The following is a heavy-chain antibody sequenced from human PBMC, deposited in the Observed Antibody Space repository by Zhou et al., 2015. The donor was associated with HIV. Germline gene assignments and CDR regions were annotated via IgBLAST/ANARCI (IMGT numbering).Heavy chain of an antibody. CDR3: AREGWGSWYLDL. V-gene: IGHV1-69*06. CDR2: IVPFFGTA. D-gene: IGHD7-27*01. J-gene: IGHJ2*01. Sequence: QVQLVQSGAEVKKPGSSVKVSCKASGGPFNSYSINWVRQAPGHALEWMGGIVPFFGTANYAQKFQGRVTITADKSTGTAYMELSSLRSEDTAAYYCAREGWGSWYLDLWGRGTLVSVSS. CDR1: GGPFNSYS.